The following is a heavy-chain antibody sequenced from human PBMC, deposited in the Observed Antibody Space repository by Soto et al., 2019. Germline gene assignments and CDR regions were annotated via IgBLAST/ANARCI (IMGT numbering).Heavy chain of an antibody. V-gene: IGHV2-5*02. Sequence: QITLKESGPTLVKPTQTLTLTCTFSGFSLNTGGMGVGWIRQPPGKALEWLALIYWDDDKRYSPSLKSRLSITKDTSNNQVVLTMTSMDPVDTATYYCTRSRCGGEWLRSYSSHYYDGMDVWGQGTTVTVSS. J-gene: IGHJ6*02. D-gene: IGHD2-21*01. CDR2: IYWDDDK. CDR1: GFSLNTGGMG. CDR3: TRSRCGGEWLRSYSSHYYDGMDV.